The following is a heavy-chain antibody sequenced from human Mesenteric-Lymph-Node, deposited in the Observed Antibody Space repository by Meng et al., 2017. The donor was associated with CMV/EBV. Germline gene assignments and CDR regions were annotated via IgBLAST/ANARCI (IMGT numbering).Heavy chain of an antibody. V-gene: IGHV3-7*01. J-gene: IGHJ4*02. CDR3: ARDPGWELGGVY. D-gene: IGHD1-26*01. CDR2: IKQDGSEK. Sequence: GESLKISWAASGFTFSSYWMSGVRQAPGKGLEWVANIKQDGSEKYYVDSVKGRFTISRDNAKNSLYLQMNSLRAEDTAVYYCARDPGWELGGVYWGQGTLVTVSS. CDR1: GFTFSSYW.